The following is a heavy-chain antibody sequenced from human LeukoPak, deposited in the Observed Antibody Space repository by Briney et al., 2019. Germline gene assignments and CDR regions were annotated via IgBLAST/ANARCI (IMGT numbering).Heavy chain of an antibody. D-gene: IGHD3-22*01. J-gene: IGHJ4*02. CDR3: AGLVGRYSSGLYYYYFDY. Sequence: SETLSLTCTVSGGFISSYYWSWIRQPPGKGLEWIGYIYYSGSTNYNPSLKSRVTISVDTSKNQFFLNLSSVTAADTAVYYCAGLVGRYSSGLYYYYFDYWGQGTLVTVSS. CDR1: GGFISSYY. CDR2: IYYSGST. V-gene: IGHV4-59*12.